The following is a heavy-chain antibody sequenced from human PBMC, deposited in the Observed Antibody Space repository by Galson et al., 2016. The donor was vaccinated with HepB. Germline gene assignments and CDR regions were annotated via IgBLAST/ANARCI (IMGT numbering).Heavy chain of an antibody. J-gene: IGHJ4*02. CDR1: GFTFSSYS. CDR3: ARAVSWDYGDYAGY. V-gene: IGHV3-21*01. D-gene: IGHD4-17*01. Sequence: SLRLSCEASGFTFSSYSMNWVRQAPGKGLEWVSSISSSSSYIYYEDSVKGRFTISRDNAKNSLYLQMNSLRAEDTAVYYCARAVSWDYGDYAGYWGQGTLVTVSS. CDR2: ISSSSSYI.